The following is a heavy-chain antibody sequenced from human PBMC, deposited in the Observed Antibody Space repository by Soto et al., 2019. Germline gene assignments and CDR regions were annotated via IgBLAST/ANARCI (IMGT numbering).Heavy chain of an antibody. D-gene: IGHD1-26*01. V-gene: IGHV1-18*01. J-gene: IGHJ6*02. Sequence: QVQLVQSGAEVKKPGASVKVSCKASGYTFTSYGISWVRQAPGQGLEWMGWISAYNGNTNYAQKLQGRVTMTTDTSTSTAYRELRSLRSDDTAVYYCARFSGSYTPSYSYYGMDVWGQGTTVTVSS. CDR2: ISAYNGNT. CDR1: GYTFTSYG. CDR3: ARFSGSYTPSYSYYGMDV.